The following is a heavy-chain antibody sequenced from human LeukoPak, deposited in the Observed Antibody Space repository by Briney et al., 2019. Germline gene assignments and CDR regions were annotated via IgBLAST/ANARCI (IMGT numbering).Heavy chain of an antibody. CDR3: ARDACSGGSCYSGYLDY. V-gene: IGHV3-53*01. CDR2: IYSGGST. J-gene: IGHJ4*02. D-gene: IGHD2-15*01. Sequence: PGGSLRLSCAASGFTVSSNYMSWVRQPPGKGLEWVSLIYSGGSTYYADSVKGRFTISRDNSKNTLYLQMNSLRAEDTAVYYCARDACSGGSCYSGYLDYWGQGTLVTVSS. CDR1: GFTVSSNY.